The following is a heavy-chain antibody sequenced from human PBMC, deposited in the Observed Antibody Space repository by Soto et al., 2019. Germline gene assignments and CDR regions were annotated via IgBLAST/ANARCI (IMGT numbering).Heavy chain of an antibody. CDR1: GYTFTSYG. Sequence: QVDLVQSGAEVKEPGASVRISCEASGYTFTSYGIHRVRQAHGQRLEWMGWINTGSSNTRYSPEFQARVTITRDTSESTAYMELNSLRSADTAVYYCARAMPTAGYIYFQQWGQGTLVTVSS. D-gene: IGHD3-9*01. CDR2: INTGSSNT. CDR3: ARAMPTAGYIYFQQ. J-gene: IGHJ1*01. V-gene: IGHV1-3*04.